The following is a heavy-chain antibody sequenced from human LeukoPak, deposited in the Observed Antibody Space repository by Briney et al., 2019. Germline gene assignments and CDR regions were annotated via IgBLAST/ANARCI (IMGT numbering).Heavy chain of an antibody. Sequence: VASVKVSCQASGCSFNRQGWNGVGQAPGQGLEWMAWINTGSGNPTYAQGFAGRFVFSLDSSDSTAYLQISNLMPEDTAKYYCVREILRCDIWGQGTMVTVSS. CDR1: GCSFNRQG. J-gene: IGHJ3*02. V-gene: IGHV7-4-1*02. CDR3: VREILRCDI. D-gene: IGHD5-24*01. CDR2: INTGSGNP.